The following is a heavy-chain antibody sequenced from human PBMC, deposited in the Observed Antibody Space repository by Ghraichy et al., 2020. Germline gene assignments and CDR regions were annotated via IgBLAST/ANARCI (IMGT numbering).Heavy chain of an antibody. CDR1: GFTFSSHA. CDR2: ISGNGGST. Sequence: GGSLRLSCAASGFTFSSHAMSWVRQAPGKGLEWVSRISGNGGSTYYADSVEGRFTSSRDNSKHTLYLQMNSLRTEDTAVYYCAKAWGNCSCGNCPPYNWFDPWGQGTLVTVSS. D-gene: IGHD2-15*01. J-gene: IGHJ5*02. CDR3: AKAWGNCSCGNCPPYNWFDP. V-gene: IGHV3-23*01.